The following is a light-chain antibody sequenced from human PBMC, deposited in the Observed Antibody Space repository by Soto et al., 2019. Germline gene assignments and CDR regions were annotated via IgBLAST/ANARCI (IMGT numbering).Light chain of an antibody. Sequence: DIVMTQSPDSLAVSLGERATINCKSSQSVLSSSNNKNYLVWYQQKPGQPPKMIIYWASTRESGVPDRISGSGSGTDFTLTISSLQAEDVAVYYCQQYYSNPLTFGGGTKVDIK. CDR3: QQYYSNPLT. J-gene: IGKJ4*01. V-gene: IGKV4-1*01. CDR2: WAS. CDR1: QSVLSSSNNKNY.